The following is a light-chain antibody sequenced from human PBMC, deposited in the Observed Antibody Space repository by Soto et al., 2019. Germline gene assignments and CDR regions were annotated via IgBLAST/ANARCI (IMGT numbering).Light chain of an antibody. CDR1: SSDVGGYNY. CDR3: SSYAGSNNV. J-gene: IGLJ1*01. CDR2: EVS. Sequence: QFALTQPPSASGSPGQSVTISCTGTSSDVGGYNYVSWYQQHPGKAPKLMIYEVSKRPSGVPDRFSGSKSGNTASLTVSGLQAEDEADYYCSSYAGSNNVFGTGTKLTVL. V-gene: IGLV2-8*01.